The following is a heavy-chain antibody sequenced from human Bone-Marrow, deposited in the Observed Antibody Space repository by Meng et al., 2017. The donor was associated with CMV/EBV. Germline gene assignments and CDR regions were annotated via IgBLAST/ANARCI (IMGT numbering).Heavy chain of an antibody. CDR2: ISAYNGNT. J-gene: IGHJ6*02. Sequence: ASVKVSCKASGYTFTSYGISWVRQAPGQGLEWMGWISAYNGNTNYAQKLQGRVTMTTDTSTSTAYMELRSLRSDDTAVYYCARDIFGARWVPSYGMDVWGQGTTVAFSS. CDR3: ARDIFGARWVPSYGMDV. D-gene: IGHD3-3*01. V-gene: IGHV1-18*01. CDR1: GYTFTSYG.